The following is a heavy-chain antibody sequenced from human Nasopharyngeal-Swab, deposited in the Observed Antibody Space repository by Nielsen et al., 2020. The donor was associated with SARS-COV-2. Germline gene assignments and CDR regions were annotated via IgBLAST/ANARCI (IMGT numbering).Heavy chain of an antibody. CDR1: GGSLSGYY. D-gene: IGHD7-27*01. CDR3: ARGPWGSYYFDY. Sequence: GSMRLSCAVYGGSLSGYYWSWISQPPGKWLEWIGEINHSGSTNYNPSLKSRVTISVDTSKNQFSLKLSSVTAADTAVYYCARGPWGSYYFDYWGHGTLVTVSS. CDR2: INHSGST. J-gene: IGHJ4*01. V-gene: IGHV4-34*01.